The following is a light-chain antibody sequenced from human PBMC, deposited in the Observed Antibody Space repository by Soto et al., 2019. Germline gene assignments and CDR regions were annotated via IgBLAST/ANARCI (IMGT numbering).Light chain of an antibody. CDR3: QHYGTSQGT. J-gene: IGKJ5*01. CDR2: GAS. Sequence: EIVLTQSPGALSLSPGTRATLSCRASQSVRNNYLAWYQRKPGQAPRLLIYGASSRATGIPDRFSGSGSGTDFTLTISRLEPEDFAVYYCQHYGTSQGTFGQGTRLEIK. V-gene: IGKV3-20*01. CDR1: QSVRNNY.